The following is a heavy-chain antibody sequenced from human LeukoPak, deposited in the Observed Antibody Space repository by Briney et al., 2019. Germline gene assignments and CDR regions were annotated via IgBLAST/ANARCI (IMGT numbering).Heavy chain of an antibody. V-gene: IGHV5-51*01. J-gene: IGHJ3*02. CDR2: ITSDDADT. CDR3: ASYMVVPAAYGSPEAFDI. D-gene: IGHD2-2*01. CDR1: GYSSTSYW. Sequence: GEPLQSSSKASGYSSTSYWIGGARQMPRKGLAWMGIITSDDADTRYSPSFQGQVTISADKSISNAYLQWSSLKASDTAMYYCASYMVVPAAYGSPEAFDIWGQGTMVTVSS.